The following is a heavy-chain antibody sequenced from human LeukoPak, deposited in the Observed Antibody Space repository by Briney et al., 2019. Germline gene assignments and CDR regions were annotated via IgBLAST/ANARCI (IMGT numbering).Heavy chain of an antibody. D-gene: IGHD3-10*01. Sequence: PGGSLRLSCAASGFTFSTYWMTWVRQSPGKGQEWVANIKPDGGEKYFVDSVKGRFSICRDNAEDALYLEMNSLRAEDTAEYFCARERMYSGSGSTYPYYDYWGQGTLVTVSS. J-gene: IGHJ4*02. CDR1: GFTFSTYW. CDR3: ARERMYSGSGSTYPYYDY. CDR2: IKPDGGEK. V-gene: IGHV3-7*01.